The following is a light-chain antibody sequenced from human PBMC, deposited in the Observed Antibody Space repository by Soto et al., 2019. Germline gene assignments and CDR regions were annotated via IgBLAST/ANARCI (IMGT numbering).Light chain of an antibody. CDR1: QIISTY. CDR2: SAS. Sequence: DIPMTQSPSSLSASVGDRVTIICRASQIISTYLNWYQQRPGEAPKLLIYSASRLQSGVPSRFSGSGSGTDVTLTINSLQPGDFATYFYQDSYSTPRAFGQGTKVEIK. J-gene: IGKJ1*01. CDR3: QDSYSTPRA. V-gene: IGKV1-39*01.